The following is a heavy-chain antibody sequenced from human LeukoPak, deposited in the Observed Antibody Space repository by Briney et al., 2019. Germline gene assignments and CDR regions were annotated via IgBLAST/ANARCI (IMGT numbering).Heavy chain of an antibody. CDR2: IIGDGGST. D-gene: IGHD2-15*01. CDR3: ARLWGYCSGGSCYSTPY. CDR1: GFTFDDYA. Sequence: GGSLRLSCAASGFTFDDYAMHWVRQAPGKGLEWVALIIGDGGSTYYADSVKGRFTISRDNSKNSLYLQMNSLRDEDTAVYYCARLWGYCSGGSCYSTPYWGQGTLVTVSS. V-gene: IGHV3-43*02. J-gene: IGHJ4*02.